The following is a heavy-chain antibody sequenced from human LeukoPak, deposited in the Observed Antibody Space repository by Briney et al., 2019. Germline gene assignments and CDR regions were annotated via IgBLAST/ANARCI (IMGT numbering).Heavy chain of an antibody. CDR1: GFTFSSYA. D-gene: IGHD4/OR15-4a*01. Sequence: GRSLRLSCAASGFTFSSYAMHWVRQAPGKGLEWVAVISYDGSNKYYADSVKGRFTISRDNSKNTLYLQMNSLRAEDTAVYYCARGVGNYGPKKRWGQGTLVTVSS. J-gene: IGHJ4*02. V-gene: IGHV3-30*04. CDR3: ARGVGNYGPKKR. CDR2: ISYDGSNK.